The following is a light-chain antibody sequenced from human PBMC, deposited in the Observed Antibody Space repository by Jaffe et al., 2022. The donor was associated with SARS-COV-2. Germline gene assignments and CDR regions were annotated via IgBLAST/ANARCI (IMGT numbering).Light chain of an antibody. CDR3: SAWDDSLNGHVV. Sequence: QSVLTQPPSASGTPGQRVTISCSGNSSNIGSNTVSWYQQLPGTAPKLLIYSTNQRPSGVPDRFSGSKSGTSASLAISGLQSEDEADYYCSAWDDSLNGHVVFGGGTKLTVL. CDR1: SSNIGSNT. CDR2: STN. V-gene: IGLV1-44*01. J-gene: IGLJ2*01.